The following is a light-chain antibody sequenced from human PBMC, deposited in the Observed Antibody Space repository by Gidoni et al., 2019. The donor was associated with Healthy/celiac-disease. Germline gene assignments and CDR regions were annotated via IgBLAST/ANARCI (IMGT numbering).Light chain of an antibody. CDR3: QQSYSTPLT. CDR2: AAS. J-gene: IGKJ4*01. V-gene: IGKV1-39*01. Sequence: DIQMTQSPSSLSASVGDRVTITCRASQSISSYLNLYQQKPGKAPNLLIYAASSLQSGVPSRFSCSGSGTDFTLTISSLQPEDFATYYCQQSYSTPLTFGGGTKVEIK. CDR1: QSISSY.